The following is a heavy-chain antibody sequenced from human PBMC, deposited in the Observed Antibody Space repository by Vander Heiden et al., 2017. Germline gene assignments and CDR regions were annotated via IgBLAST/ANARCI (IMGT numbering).Heavy chain of an antibody. J-gene: IGHJ5*02. Sequence: QVQLVQSGAEVKKPGASVKVSCKASGYTFTSYEINWVRQATGQGLEWMGWMNPNSGNTGYAQKFQGRVTMTRNTSISTAYMELSSLRSEDTAVYYCARRGVYCSGGSCYSGRVGWFDPWGQGTLVTVSS. CDR1: GYTFTSYE. CDR3: ARRGVYCSGGSCYSGRVGWFDP. CDR2: MNPNSGNT. V-gene: IGHV1-8*01. D-gene: IGHD2-15*01.